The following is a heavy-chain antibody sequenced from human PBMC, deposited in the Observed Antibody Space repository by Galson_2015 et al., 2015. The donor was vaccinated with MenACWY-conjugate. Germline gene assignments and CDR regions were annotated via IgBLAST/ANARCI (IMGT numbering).Heavy chain of an antibody. Sequence: SVKVSCKASGYLFTRYGISWVRQAPGQGLEWMGWITPTTDNTHYAQRFQGRVTMTTDTSTSTAYMELRSLRSDDTAVYFCARDHDFVWGTYPFDFWGQGTLVTVSS. D-gene: IGHD3-16*02. CDR2: ITPTTDNT. V-gene: IGHV1-18*01. J-gene: IGHJ4*02. CDR3: ARDHDFVWGTYPFDF. CDR1: GYLFTRYG.